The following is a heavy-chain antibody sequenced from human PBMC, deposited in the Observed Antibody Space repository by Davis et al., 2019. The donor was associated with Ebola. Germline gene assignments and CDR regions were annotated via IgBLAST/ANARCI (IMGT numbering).Heavy chain of an antibody. CDR1: GFTFSSYG. D-gene: IGHD1-14*01. V-gene: IGHV3-30*18. J-gene: IGHJ6*03. Sequence: GGSLRLSCAASGFTFSSYGMHWVRQAPGKGLEWVAVISYDGSNQDYADFVKGRFTISRDNSKNALYLQTNSLRTEDTAMYYCAKDRNQRPDYYYMDVWGKGTTVTVSS. CDR3: AKDRNQRPDYYYMDV. CDR2: ISYDGSNQ.